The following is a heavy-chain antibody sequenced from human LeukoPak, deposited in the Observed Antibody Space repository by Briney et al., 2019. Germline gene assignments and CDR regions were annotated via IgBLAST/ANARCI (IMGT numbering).Heavy chain of an antibody. CDR1: GGSFSGYY. CDR2: INHSGST. V-gene: IGHV4-34*01. J-gene: IGHJ4*02. CDR3: AGGGYSYGPDY. Sequence: SETLSLTCAVYGGSFSGYYWSWIRQPPGKGLEWIGEINHSGSTNYNPSLKSRVTISVDTSKNQFSLKLSSVTAADTAVYYCAGGGYSYGPDYWGQGTLVTVSS. D-gene: IGHD5-18*01.